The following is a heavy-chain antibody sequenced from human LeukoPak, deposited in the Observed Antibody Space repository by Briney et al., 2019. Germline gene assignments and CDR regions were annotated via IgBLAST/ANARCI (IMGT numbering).Heavy chain of an antibody. Sequence: SETLSLTCTVSGGSISSYYWSWIRQPPGKGLEWIGYIYYSGSTNYNPSLKSRVTISVDTSKNQFSPKLSSVTAADTAVYYCAGGDYYYDSSGYYFPIFDYWGQGTLVTVSS. D-gene: IGHD3-22*01. CDR2: IYYSGST. J-gene: IGHJ4*02. CDR3: AGGDYYYDSSGYYFPIFDY. CDR1: GGSISSYY. V-gene: IGHV4-59*01.